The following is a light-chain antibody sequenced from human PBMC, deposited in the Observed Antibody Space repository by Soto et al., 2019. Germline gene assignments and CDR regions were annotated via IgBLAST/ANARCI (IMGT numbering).Light chain of an antibody. CDR2: AAS. CDR1: QVIINY. Sequence: DIQMTQSPSSLSSSLGDRFTITWLASQVIINYLAWYQQKPGKVPKLLIYAASTLQSGVPSRFSGSGSGTDFTLTISSLQPEDVATYYCQKYNSAPLTFGGGTKVDI. CDR3: QKYNSAPLT. V-gene: IGKV1-27*01. J-gene: IGKJ4*01.